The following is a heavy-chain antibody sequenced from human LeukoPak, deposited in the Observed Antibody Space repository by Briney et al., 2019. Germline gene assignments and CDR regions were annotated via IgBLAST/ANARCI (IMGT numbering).Heavy chain of an antibody. J-gene: IGHJ4*02. Sequence: GGPLSLPGPPSGFPLRSFLMHGAAQPQGRGLEYVSAISSNGGSTYYANSVKGRFTISRDNSKNTLYLQMGSLRTEDMAVYYCASPGAYYWGQGTLVTVSS. V-gene: IGHV3-64*01. CDR3: ASPGAYY. CDR2: ISSNGGST. CDR1: GFPLRSFL.